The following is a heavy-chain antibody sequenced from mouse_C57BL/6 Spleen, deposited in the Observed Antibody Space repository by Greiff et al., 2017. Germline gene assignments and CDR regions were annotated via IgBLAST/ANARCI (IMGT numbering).Heavy chain of an antibody. V-gene: IGHV1-26*01. D-gene: IGHD4-1*01. Sequence: VQLQQSGPELVKPGASVKISCKASGYTFTDYYMNWVKQSHGKSLEWIGDINPNNGGTSYNQKFKGKATLTVDKSSSTAYMELRSLTSEDSAVYYCARLGLGLFAYWGQGTLVTVSA. J-gene: IGHJ3*01. CDR1: GYTFTDYY. CDR3: ARLGLGLFAY. CDR2: INPNNGGT.